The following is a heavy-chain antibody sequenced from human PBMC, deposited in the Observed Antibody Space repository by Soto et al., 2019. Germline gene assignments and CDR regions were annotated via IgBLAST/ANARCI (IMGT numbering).Heavy chain of an antibody. D-gene: IGHD2-15*01. Sequence: SVKVSCKASGCTFSSYAISWVRQAPGQGLEWMGGIIPIFGTANYAQKFQGRVTITADKSTSTAYMELSSLRSEDTAVYYCARVITAATLRNAFHIWGQGTMVSVS. V-gene: IGHV1-69*06. CDR3: ARVITAATLRNAFHI. CDR1: GCTFSSYA. J-gene: IGHJ3*02. CDR2: IIPIFGTA.